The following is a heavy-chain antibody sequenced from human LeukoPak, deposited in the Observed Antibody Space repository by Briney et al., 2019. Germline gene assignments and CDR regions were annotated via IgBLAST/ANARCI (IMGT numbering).Heavy chain of an antibody. CDR2: ISSGISDI. CDR1: GLVASSDY. J-gene: IGHJ5*02. Sequence: PVGSLRLSCAASGLVASSDYMSWGRQAPGKGLGWVSCISSGISDIYYADSVKGGFTISRDNAKNSLYLQMNSLGAEDTAVYYCARILKGIDTWGRGTLVTVSS. CDR3: ARILKGIDT. V-gene: IGHV3-21*01.